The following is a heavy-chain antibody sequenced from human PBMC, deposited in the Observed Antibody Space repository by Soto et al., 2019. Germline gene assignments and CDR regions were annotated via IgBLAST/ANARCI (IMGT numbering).Heavy chain of an antibody. CDR2: MNPNSGNT. V-gene: IGHV1-8*01. CDR3: ARGPIAVSYSSSWTGPVDY. CDR1: GYTFTSYD. Sequence: ASVKVSCKASGYTFTSYDINWVRQATGQGLEWMGWMNPNSGNTGYAQKFQGRVTMTRNTSISTAYMELSSLRSEDTAVYCCARGPIAVSYSSSWTGPVDYWGQGTLVTVSS. D-gene: IGHD6-13*01. J-gene: IGHJ4*02.